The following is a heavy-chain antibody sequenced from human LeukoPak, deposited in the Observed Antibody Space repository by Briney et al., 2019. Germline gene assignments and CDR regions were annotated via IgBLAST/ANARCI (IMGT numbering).Heavy chain of an antibody. D-gene: IGHD3-9*01. J-gene: IGHJ4*02. Sequence: SETLSLTCTVSGASISSSSYYRAWIRQPPGKGLEWIGNIYYSGSTYYNPSLNSRVTISVDTSKNRFSLKLTSVTAADTAVFYCARLPQRSDILTSYANSFDYWGQGTLVTVSS. V-gene: IGHV4-39*01. CDR2: IYYSGST. CDR1: GASISSSSYY. CDR3: ARLPQRSDILTSYANSFDY.